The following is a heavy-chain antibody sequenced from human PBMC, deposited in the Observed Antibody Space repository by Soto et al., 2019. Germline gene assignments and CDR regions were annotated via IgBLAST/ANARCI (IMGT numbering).Heavy chain of an antibody. V-gene: IGHV3-7*01. Sequence: EVQLVECGGGLVQPGGSLRLSCAASGFTFSSYWMSWVRQAPGKGLEWVANIKQDGSEKYYVDSVKGRFTISRDNAKNSLYLQMNSLRAEDTAVYYCARASLYGYDSSGYQYYFDYWGQGTLVTVSS. CDR2: IKQDGSEK. CDR3: ARASLYGYDSSGYQYYFDY. J-gene: IGHJ4*02. CDR1: GFTFSSYW. D-gene: IGHD3-22*01.